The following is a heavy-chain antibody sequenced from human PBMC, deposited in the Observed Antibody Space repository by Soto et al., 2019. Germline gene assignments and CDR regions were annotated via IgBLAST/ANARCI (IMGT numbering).Heavy chain of an antibody. V-gene: IGHV3-11*06. Sequence: SGGSLRLSCAVSGFTFGDSYMSWIRQAPGKGLEWLSYISPGSRYPAYADSVKGRFTISRDNARRSLFLQMTSLTAEDTAMYYCVRGGGGGLFDPWGQGTMVTVSS. CDR1: GFTFGDSY. D-gene: IGHD2-15*01. CDR3: VRGGGGGLFDP. CDR2: ISPGSRYP. J-gene: IGHJ5*02.